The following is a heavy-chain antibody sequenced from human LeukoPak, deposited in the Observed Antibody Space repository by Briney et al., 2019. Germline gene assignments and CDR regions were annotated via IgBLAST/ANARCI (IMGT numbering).Heavy chain of an antibody. Sequence: GASVKVSCKVSGYTLTELSMHWVRQAPGKGLGWMGGFDPEDGETIYAQKFQGRVTMTEDTSTDTAYMELSSLRSEDTAVYYCATESHYYDSSGYQNYWGQGTLVTVSS. V-gene: IGHV1-24*01. CDR1: GYTLTELS. J-gene: IGHJ4*02. D-gene: IGHD3-22*01. CDR2: FDPEDGET. CDR3: ATESHYYDSSGYQNY.